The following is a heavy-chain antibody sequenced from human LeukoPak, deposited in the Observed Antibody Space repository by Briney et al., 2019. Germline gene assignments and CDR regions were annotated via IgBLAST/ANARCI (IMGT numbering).Heavy chain of an antibody. J-gene: IGHJ4*02. CDR1: GVTFSGSA. D-gene: IGHD3-22*01. Sequence: GGSLRLSCVVSGVTFSGSAVHWVRQASGKGLEWVGRIRSKANNYATAYAASVKGRFTISRDDSKNTAYLQMNSLRTEDTAVYYCTGDNFDSSVKFDYWGQGTLVTVSS. CDR3: TGDNFDSSVKFDY. V-gene: IGHV3-73*01. CDR2: IRSKANNYAT.